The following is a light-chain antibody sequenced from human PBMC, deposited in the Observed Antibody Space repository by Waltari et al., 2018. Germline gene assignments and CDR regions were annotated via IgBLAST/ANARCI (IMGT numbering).Light chain of an antibody. CDR2: AAS. J-gene: IGKJ1*01. CDR1: QGISSY. CDR3: QQYYSYPLT. V-gene: IGKV1-8*01. Sequence: AIRMTQSPSSLSASTGDRVTITCRASQGISSYLAWYQQKPGKAPKLLIYAASTLQSGCPSRFSGSGSGTDFTLTISCLQSEDFATYYCQQYYSYPLTFGQGTKVEIK.